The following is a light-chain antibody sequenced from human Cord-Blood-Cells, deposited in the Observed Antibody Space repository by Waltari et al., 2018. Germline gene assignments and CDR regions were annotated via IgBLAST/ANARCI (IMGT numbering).Light chain of an antibody. J-gene: IGLJ2*01. CDR2: EVS. CDR3: SSYTSSSTV. CDR1: SSDVGSYNR. Sequence: QSALTQPPSVSGSPGQSVTISCTGTSSDVGSYNRVSWYQHPPSTAPKLMIYEVSNRPSGVPDRFSGSKSGNTASLTISGLQAEDEADYYCSSYTSSSTVFGGGTKLTVL. V-gene: IGLV2-18*02.